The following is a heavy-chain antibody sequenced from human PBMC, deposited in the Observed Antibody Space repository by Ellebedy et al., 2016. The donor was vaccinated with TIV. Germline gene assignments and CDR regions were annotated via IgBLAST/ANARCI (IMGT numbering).Heavy chain of an antibody. CDR3: ARGSMVRGLAG. V-gene: IGHV4-34*01. CDR1: GGSFSGYY. J-gene: IGHJ4*02. D-gene: IGHD3-10*01. CDR2: INHRGAT. Sequence: SETLSLXXAVSGGSFSGYYRAWLRQPPGKGLAWIGDINHRGATKYISSLKSRVTISLDTSKKQFSLNISSVTAADTAFYYCARGSMVRGLAGWGQGTLVTVSS.